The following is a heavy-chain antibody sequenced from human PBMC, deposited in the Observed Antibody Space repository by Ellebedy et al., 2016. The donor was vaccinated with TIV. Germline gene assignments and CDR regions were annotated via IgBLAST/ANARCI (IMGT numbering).Heavy chain of an antibody. V-gene: IGHV5-51*01. CDR1: GDRLTSYW. J-gene: IGHJ2*01. D-gene: IGHD5-24*01. CDR3: ARRGDGFPNWYFDL. CDR2: IYLSDSDT. Sequence: GESLKISCQGSGDRLTSYWIAWVRQMPGKGLEWVGLIYLSDSDTRYSPSFQGQVTISANKSIGAAYLQWTSLKASDTAIYYCARRGDGFPNWYFDLWGRGTLVSVSS.